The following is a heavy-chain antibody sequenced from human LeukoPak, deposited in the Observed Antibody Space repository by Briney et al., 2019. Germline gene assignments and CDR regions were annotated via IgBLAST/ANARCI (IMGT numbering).Heavy chain of an antibody. V-gene: IGHV4-31*03. Sequence: SETLSLTCTVSGASFNSDDQYWNWIRQSPGRGLEWIGSIHPSGMLYNNPSLESRVTMSRDTSNNQFSLNLNSVTAADTAVYFCSRGLDSRKLGYWGQGILVTVSS. CDR1: GASFNSDDQY. J-gene: IGHJ4*02. CDR3: SRGLDSRKLGY. CDR2: IHPSGML. D-gene: IGHD3-22*01.